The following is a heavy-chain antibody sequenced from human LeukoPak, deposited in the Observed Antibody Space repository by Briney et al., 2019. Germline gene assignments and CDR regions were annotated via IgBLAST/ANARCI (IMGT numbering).Heavy chain of an antibody. CDR2: ISYDGTNK. J-gene: IGHJ4*02. D-gene: IGHD6-19*01. CDR3: ARGPGWNYFDY. CDR1: GFTFSSYG. Sequence: PGGSLRLSCAASGFTFSSYGMHWVRQAPGKGLEWVAVISYDGTNKYYGDSVKGRFTISRDNLKNTLYLQMNSLRAEDTAVYYCARGPGWNYFDYWGQGTLVTVSS. V-gene: IGHV3-30*03.